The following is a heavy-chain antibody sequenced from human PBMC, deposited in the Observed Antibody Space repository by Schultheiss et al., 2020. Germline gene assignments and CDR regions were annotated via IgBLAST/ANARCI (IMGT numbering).Heavy chain of an antibody. CDR2: INPSGGST. CDR3: ARSERYCSSTSCARLDY. CDR1: GYTFTSYY. J-gene: IGHJ4*02. Sequence: ASVKVSCKASGYTFTSYYMHWVRQAPGQGLEWMGIINPSGGSTSYAQKFQGRVTMTRDTSTSTVYMELSSLRSEDTAVYYCARSERYCSSTSCARLDYWGQGTLVTVSS. V-gene: IGHV1-46*01. D-gene: IGHD2-2*01.